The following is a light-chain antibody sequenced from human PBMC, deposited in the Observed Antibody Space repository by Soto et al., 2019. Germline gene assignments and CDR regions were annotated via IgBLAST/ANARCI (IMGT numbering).Light chain of an antibody. V-gene: IGLV2-23*02. CDR3: CSFAGSSTYV. Sequence: QSVLTEPASVSGSPGQSITISCTGTSSDIGAYNYVSWYQQLPGKAPKVMIYEVSKRPSGVSNRFSGSKSDNTASLTISGLQAEDEADYYCCSFAGSSTYVFGTGTKVTVL. CDR1: SSDIGAYNY. J-gene: IGLJ1*01. CDR2: EVS.